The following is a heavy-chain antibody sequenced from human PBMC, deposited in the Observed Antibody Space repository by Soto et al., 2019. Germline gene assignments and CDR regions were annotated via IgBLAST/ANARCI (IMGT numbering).Heavy chain of an antibody. CDR3: ARTGGGMAARPLEC. CDR2: ISAYNGNK. D-gene: IGHD6-6*01. Sequence: QVQLVQSGGEVKKPGASVEVSCRTSGYMFTTYGMSWVRQAPGQGLEWMAWISAYNGNKKYAQKCPGRVTMTTDTSTRTVAMELRNLTSADTGTYLCARTGGGMAARPLECWGQGTVVTVSS. V-gene: IGHV1-18*04. CDR1: GYMFTTYG. J-gene: IGHJ4*02.